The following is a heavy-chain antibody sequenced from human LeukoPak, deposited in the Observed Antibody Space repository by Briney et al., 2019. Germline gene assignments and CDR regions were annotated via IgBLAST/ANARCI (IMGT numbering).Heavy chain of an antibody. V-gene: IGHV4-59*01. CDR1: GGSISSYY. CDR2: IYYSGST. J-gene: IGHJ5*02. Sequence: SSETLSLTCTVSGGSISSYYWSWIRQPPGKGLEWIGYIYYSGSTNYNPSLKSRVTISVDTSKNQFSLKLSSVTAADTAVYYCARGGMEFDPWGLGTLVTVSS. CDR3: ARGGMEFDP.